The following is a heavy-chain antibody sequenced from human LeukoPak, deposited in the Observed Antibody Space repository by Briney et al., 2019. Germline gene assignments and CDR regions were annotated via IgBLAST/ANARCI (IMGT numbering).Heavy chain of an antibody. CDR2: ISSSGSTI. Sequence: GGSLRLSCAASGFTFSSYEMNWVRQAPGKGLEWVSYISSSGSTIYYADSAKGRFTISRDNAKNSLYLQMNSLRAEDTAVYYCARDRYSSGWYGYFQHWGQGTLVTVSS. CDR3: ARDRYSSGWYGYFQH. V-gene: IGHV3-48*03. D-gene: IGHD6-19*01. J-gene: IGHJ1*01. CDR1: GFTFSSYE.